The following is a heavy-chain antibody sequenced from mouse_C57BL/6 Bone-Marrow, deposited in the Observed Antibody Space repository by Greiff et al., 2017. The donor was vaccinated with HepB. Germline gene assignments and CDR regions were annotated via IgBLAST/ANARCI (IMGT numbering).Heavy chain of an antibody. V-gene: IGHV1-72*01. J-gene: IGHJ4*01. CDR3: GLGEDYGNYVGAMDY. CDR2: IDPNSGGT. CDR1: GYTFTSYW. D-gene: IGHD2-1*01. Sequence: QVQLQQPGAELVKPGASVKLSCTASGYTFTSYWMHWVKQRPGRGLEWIGRIDPNSGGTKYNEKFKSKATLTVDKPSSTAYMQLSSLTSEYSAVYYCGLGEDYGNYVGAMDYWGQGTSVTVSS.